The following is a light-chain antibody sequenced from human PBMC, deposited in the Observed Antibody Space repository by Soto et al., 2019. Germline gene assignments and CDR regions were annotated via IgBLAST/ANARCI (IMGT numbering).Light chain of an antibody. CDR1: QNINRW. Sequence: DIQMTQSPSTLSASVGDRVTITCRASQNINRWLAWYQQRPGKAPNLLIHKASTLEAGVPSRFSGSASGTEFTLTSSSLQPDDFAAYFCLQYNVYPLTFGGGTKVEIK. J-gene: IGKJ4*01. V-gene: IGKV1-5*03. CDR2: KAS. CDR3: LQYNVYPLT.